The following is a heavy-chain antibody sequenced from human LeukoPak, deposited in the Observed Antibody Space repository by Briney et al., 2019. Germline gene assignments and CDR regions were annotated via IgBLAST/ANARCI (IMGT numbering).Heavy chain of an antibody. CDR3: ARGLDIVLMVYVPGSDAFDI. D-gene: IGHD2-8*01. J-gene: IGHJ3*02. V-gene: IGHV4-4*02. CDR1: GGSISSSNW. Sequence: PSETLSLTCAVSGGSISSSNWWSWVRQPPGKGLEWIGEIYHSGSTNYNPSLKSRVTISVDKSKNQFSLKLSSVTAADTAVYYCARGLDIVLMVYVPGSDAFDIWGQGTMVTVSS. CDR2: IYHSGST.